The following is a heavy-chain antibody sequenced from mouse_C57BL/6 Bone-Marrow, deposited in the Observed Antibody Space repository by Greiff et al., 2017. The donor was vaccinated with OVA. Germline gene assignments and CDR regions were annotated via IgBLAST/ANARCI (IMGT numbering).Heavy chain of an antibody. Sequence: SGPELVKPGASVKISCKASGYAFSSSWMNWVKQRPGKGLEWIGRIYPGDGDTNYNGKFKGKATLTADKSSSTAYMQLSSLTSEDSAVYFCAGGRPRYFDVWGTGTTVTVSS. V-gene: IGHV1-82*01. CDR1: GYAFSSSW. J-gene: IGHJ1*03. CDR2: IYPGDGDT. CDR3: AGGRPRYFDV.